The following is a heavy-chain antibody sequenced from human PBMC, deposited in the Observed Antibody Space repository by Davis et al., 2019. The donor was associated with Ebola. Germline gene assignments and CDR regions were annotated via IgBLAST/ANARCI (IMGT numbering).Heavy chain of an antibody. CDR2: IYHSGST. D-gene: IGHD3-3*01. J-gene: IGHJ5*02. Sequence: SETLSLTCAVSGGSISSSNWWSWVRQPPGKGLEWIGEIYHSGSTNYNPSLKSRVTISVDKSKNQFSLKLSSVTAADTAVYYCARVSVLRFLEWLLPHNWFDPWGQGTLVTVSS. CDR1: GGSISSSNW. CDR3: ARVSVLRFLEWLLPHNWFDP. V-gene: IGHV4-4*02.